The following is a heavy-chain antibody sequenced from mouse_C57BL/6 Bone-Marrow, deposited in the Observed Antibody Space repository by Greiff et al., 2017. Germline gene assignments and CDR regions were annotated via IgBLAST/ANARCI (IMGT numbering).Heavy chain of an antibody. J-gene: IGHJ4*01. V-gene: IGHV1-56*01. CDR1: GYTFTSHW. D-gene: IGHD2-2*01. CDR2: IFPGCGST. CDR3: ARERFWLRGAMDD. Sequence: QVQLQQSGPELVRPGASVKISCKAPGYTFTSHWMQWVRQRPGQGLEWIGEIFPGCGSTYYNEKFKGKATLTVDTSSSTVCMQPSSLTSEYSAVYVWARERFWLRGAMDDWGQGTSVTVSS.